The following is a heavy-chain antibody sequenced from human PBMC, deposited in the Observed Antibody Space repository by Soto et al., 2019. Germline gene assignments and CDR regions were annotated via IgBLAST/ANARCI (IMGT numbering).Heavy chain of an antibody. CDR3: AREGYYYDSSGYYRETWFDP. CDR2: IYYSGNT. Sequence: SETLSLTCTVPGGSVSSSSYSWGWIRQSPGKGLEWIGSIYYSGNTNYNPSLKSRVTISVDTSKNQFSLKLSSVTAADTAMYYCAREGYYYDSSGYYRETWFDPWGQGTLVTVSS. J-gene: IGHJ5*02. CDR1: GGSVSSSSYS. D-gene: IGHD3-22*01. V-gene: IGHV4-61*01.